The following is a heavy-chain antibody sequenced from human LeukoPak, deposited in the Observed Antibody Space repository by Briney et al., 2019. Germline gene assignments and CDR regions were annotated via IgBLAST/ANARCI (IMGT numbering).Heavy chain of an antibody. V-gene: IGHV3-21*04. J-gene: IGHJ4*02. D-gene: IGHD3-10*01. CDR3: ARIGPYGSGTYYTFDY. CDR2: ISSSSTYI. Sequence: PGGSLRLSCAASGFTFSSYSMNWVRQAPGRGLEWVSSISSSSTYIYYADSVKGRFTISRDNSKNTLYLQMNSLRVEDTAVYYCARIGPYGSGTYYTFDYWGQGTLVTVSA. CDR1: GFTFSSYS.